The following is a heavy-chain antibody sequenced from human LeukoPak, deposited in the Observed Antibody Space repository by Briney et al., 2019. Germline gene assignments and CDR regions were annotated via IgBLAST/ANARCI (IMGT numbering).Heavy chain of an antibody. CDR3: ARLPNSSGWYYFDY. V-gene: IGHV4-39*01. CDR1: GGSISSSSYY. D-gene: IGHD6-19*01. Sequence: SETLSLTCTVSGGSISSSSYYWGWIRQPPGKGLEWIGSIYYSGSTYYNPSLKSRVTISVDTSKNRFSLKLSSVTAADTAVYYCARLPNSSGWYYFDYWGQGTLVTVSS. J-gene: IGHJ4*02. CDR2: IYYSGST.